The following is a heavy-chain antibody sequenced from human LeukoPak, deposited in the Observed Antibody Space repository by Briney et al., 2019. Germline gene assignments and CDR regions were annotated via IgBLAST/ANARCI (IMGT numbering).Heavy chain of an antibody. CDR3: ARPSYYYDSSGYYHLDY. D-gene: IGHD3-22*01. Sequence: GGSLRLSCAASGFTFSSYGMHWVRQAPGKGLEWVAVISYDGSNKYYADSVKGRFTISRDNAKNSLYLQMNSLRAEDTAVYYCARPSYYYDSSGYYHLDYWGQGTLVTVSS. CDR1: GFTFSSYG. J-gene: IGHJ4*02. V-gene: IGHV3-30*03. CDR2: ISYDGSNK.